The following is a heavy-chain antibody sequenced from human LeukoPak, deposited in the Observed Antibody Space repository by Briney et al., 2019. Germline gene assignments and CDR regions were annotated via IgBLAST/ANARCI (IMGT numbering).Heavy chain of an antibody. J-gene: IGHJ5*02. D-gene: IGHD3-3*01. CDR1: GFTFSSYS. CDR2: ISSSSSYI. V-gene: IGHV3-21*01. Sequence: PGGSLRLSCAASGFTFSSYSMNWVRQAPGKGLEWVSSISSSSSYIYYADSVKGRFTISRDNAKNSLYLQMNSLRAEDTAVYYCARENVLRFSEWISEASWFDPWGQGTLVTVSS. CDR3: ARENVLRFSEWISEASWFDP.